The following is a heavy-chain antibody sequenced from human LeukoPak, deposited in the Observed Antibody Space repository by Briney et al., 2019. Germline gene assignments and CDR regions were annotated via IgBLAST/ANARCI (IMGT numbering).Heavy chain of an antibody. CDR2: ISSSSSYT. Sequence: GGSLRLSCAASGFTFSDYYMSWIRQAPGKGLEWVSYISSSSSYTNYADSVKGRFTISRDNAKNSLYLQMNSLRAEDTAVYYCAGSAIAGELYNWFDPWGQGTLVTVSS. CDR3: AGSAIAGELYNWFDP. D-gene: IGHD7-27*01. CDR1: GFTFSDYY. V-gene: IGHV3-11*06. J-gene: IGHJ5*02.